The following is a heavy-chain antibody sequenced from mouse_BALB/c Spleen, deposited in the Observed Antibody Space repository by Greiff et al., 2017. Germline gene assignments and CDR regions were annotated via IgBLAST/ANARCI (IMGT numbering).Heavy chain of an antibody. CDR1: GFNIKDYY. J-gene: IGHJ3*01. D-gene: IGHD3-3*01. CDR3: NAWRDAWFAY. CDR2: IDPENGDT. Sequence: EVQLQQSGAELVRSGASVKLSCTASGFNIKDYYMHWVKQRPEQGLEWIGWIDPENGDTEYAPKFQGKATMTADTSSNTAYLQLSSLTSEDTAVYYCNAWRDAWFAYWGQGTLVTVAA. V-gene: IGHV14-4*02.